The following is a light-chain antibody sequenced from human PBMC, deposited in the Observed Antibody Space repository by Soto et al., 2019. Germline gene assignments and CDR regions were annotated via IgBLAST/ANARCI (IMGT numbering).Light chain of an antibody. CDR3: SSYTSSSTLGV. CDR2: EVS. V-gene: IGLV2-14*01. CDR1: SSDVGGYNY. J-gene: IGLJ2*01. Sequence: QSALTQPASVSGSPGQSFTISCTGTSSDVGGYNYVSWYQQHPGKAPKLMIYEVSNRPSGVSNRFSGSKSGNTASLTISGLQAEDEADYYCSSYTSSSTLGVFGGGTKVTVL.